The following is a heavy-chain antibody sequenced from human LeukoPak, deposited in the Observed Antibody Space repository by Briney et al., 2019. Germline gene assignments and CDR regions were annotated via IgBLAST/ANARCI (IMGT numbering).Heavy chain of an antibody. J-gene: IGHJ5*02. D-gene: IGHD3-10*01. CDR2: IYYSGST. V-gene: IGHV4-59*01. Sequence: SETLSLTCTVSGGSISSYYWSWIRQPPGKGLEWIGYIYYSGSTNYNPSLKSRVTMSVDTSKNQFSLKLSSVTAADTAVYYCARCLYGSGSKGDWFDPWGQGTLVTVSS. CDR1: GGSISSYY. CDR3: ARCLYGSGSKGDWFDP.